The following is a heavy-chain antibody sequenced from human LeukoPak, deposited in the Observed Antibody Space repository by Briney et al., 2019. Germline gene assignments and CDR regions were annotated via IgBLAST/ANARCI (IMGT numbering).Heavy chain of an antibody. D-gene: IGHD3-10*01. V-gene: IGHV1-2*02. CDR1: GYTFIGDY. Sequence: ASVKVSCKASGYTFIGDYMPWVRQAPGQGLEWMGWINPNIGGTNYAQKFQGRVTMTRDTSISIAYMELSRLRSDDTAVYYCARDGDPPRITMVRGVKDYYYYMDVWGKGTTVTISS. CDR2: INPNIGGT. J-gene: IGHJ6*03. CDR3: ARDGDPPRITMVRGVKDYYYYMDV.